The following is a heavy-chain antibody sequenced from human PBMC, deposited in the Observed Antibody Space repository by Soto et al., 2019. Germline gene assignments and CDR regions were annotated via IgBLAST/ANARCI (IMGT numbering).Heavy chain of an antibody. Sequence: GGSLRLSCVGSGFTFSNYSINWVRQAPGKGLEWVSSISSRSDIYYADSVKGRFTISRDNAKNSVSLQMNSLRAEDTAVYHCAREYTAWPLAYGLDVWGQGTTVTVSS. D-gene: IGHD2-2*02. V-gene: IGHV3-21*01. CDR1: GFTFSNYS. J-gene: IGHJ6*02. CDR2: ISSRSDI. CDR3: AREYTAWPLAYGLDV.